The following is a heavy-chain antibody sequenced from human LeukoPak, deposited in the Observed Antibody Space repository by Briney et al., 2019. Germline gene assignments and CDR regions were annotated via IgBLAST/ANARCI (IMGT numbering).Heavy chain of an antibody. V-gene: IGHV3-23*01. J-gene: IGHJ4*02. CDR3: ARDRPGNRFSGCLKY. CDR1: GLTFSSYG. D-gene: IGHD6-19*01. CDR2: ISGSGGST. Sequence: GGSLRLSCAASGLTFSSYGMSWVRQAPGKGLEWVSAISGSGGSTYYADSVKGRFTISRDNSKNTLYLQMNSLRAEDTAVYYCARDRPGNRFSGCLKYWGQGTLVTVSS.